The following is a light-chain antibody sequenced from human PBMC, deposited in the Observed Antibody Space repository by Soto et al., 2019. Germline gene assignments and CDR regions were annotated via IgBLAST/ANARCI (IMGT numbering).Light chain of an antibody. Sequence: QSVLTQSSSASASLGSSVKLTRTLSSGHSSNIIAWHQQQPGKAPRYLMKLEGSGSYNQGSGVPDRFSGSSSGADRYLTISNLQFEDEADYYCETWDSNTRVFGGGTKLTVL. CDR1: SGHSSNI. J-gene: IGLJ3*02. CDR3: ETWDSNTRV. V-gene: IGLV4-60*02. CDR2: LEGSGSY.